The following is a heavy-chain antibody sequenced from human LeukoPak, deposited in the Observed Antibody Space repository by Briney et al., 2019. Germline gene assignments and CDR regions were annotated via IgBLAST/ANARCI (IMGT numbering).Heavy chain of an antibody. CDR2: IIPIFGTA. CDR1: GGTFSSYA. V-gene: IGHV1-69*05. J-gene: IGHJ5*02. D-gene: IGHD2-2*01. Sequence: SVKLACKTSGGTFSSYAISWVRQAPGQVLEWMGGIIPIFGTANYAQKFQGRVTITTDESTSTAYMELSSLRSEDTAAYYCASYGGGYCSSTSCYLNWFDPWGQGTLVTVSS. CDR3: ASYGGGYCSSTSCYLNWFDP.